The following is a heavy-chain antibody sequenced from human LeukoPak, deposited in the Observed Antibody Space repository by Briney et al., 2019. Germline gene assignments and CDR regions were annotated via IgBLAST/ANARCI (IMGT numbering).Heavy chain of an antibody. J-gene: IGHJ3*02. CDR3: ARAGRDGYNSGAFDI. CDR1: GFTFTTYS. D-gene: IGHD5-24*01. CDR2: ISSGSSAI. Sequence: PGGSLRLSCEASGFTFTTYSMTWVRQAPGKGLEWVSIISSGSSAIFSADALKGRFTISRDNAKNSLYLQMNSLRAEDTAVYYCARAGRDGYNSGAFDIWGQGTMVTVSS. V-gene: IGHV3-21*01.